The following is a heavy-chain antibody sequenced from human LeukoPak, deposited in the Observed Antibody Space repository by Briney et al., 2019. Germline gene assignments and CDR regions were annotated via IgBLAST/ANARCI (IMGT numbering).Heavy chain of an antibody. CDR1: GCTFTSYA. J-gene: IGHJ4*02. CDR3: ARAARGYSGYGYHAHFDY. D-gene: IGHD5-12*01. V-gene: IGHV1-3*01. Sequence: ASVKVSCKASGCTFTSYAMHWVRQAPGQRLEWMGWINAGNGNTKYSQKFQGRVTITRDTSASTAYMELSSLRSEDTAVYYCARAARGYSGYGYHAHFDYWGQGTLVTVSS. CDR2: INAGNGNT.